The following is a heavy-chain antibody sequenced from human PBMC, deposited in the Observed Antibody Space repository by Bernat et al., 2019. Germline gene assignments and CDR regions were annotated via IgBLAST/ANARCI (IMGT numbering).Heavy chain of an antibody. D-gene: IGHD3-3*01. CDR3: ANGPTFWSGYFDS. CDR1: GFTFSSYG. J-gene: IGHJ4*02. Sequence: QVQLVESGGGVVQPGRSLRLSCAASGFTFSSYGMHWVRQAPGKGLEWVAVISYDGSNKYYADSLKGRFTISRDNSKNTLYLQMNSLGAEDTAMYYCANGPTFWSGYFDSWGQGTLVTVSS. CDR2: ISYDGSNK. V-gene: IGHV3-30*18.